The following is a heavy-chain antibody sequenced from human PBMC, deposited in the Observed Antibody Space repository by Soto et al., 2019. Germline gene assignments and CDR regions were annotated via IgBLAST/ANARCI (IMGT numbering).Heavy chain of an antibody. CDR1: GGSISSGGYY. Sequence: SETLSLTCTVSGGSISSGGYYWSCIRQLPGKGLEWIGYMHYSGSTYYNPSLKSRLTISVDTSKNHFSLKLSSVTAADTAVYYCARYYYDSSGYSNWFDPWGQGTLVTVSS. V-gene: IGHV4-31*03. D-gene: IGHD3-22*01. CDR2: MHYSGST. CDR3: ARYYYDSSGYSNWFDP. J-gene: IGHJ5*02.